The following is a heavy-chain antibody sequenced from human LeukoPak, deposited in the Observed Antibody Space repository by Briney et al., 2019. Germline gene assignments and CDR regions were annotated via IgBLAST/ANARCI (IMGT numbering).Heavy chain of an antibody. D-gene: IGHD5-18*01. J-gene: IGHJ4*02. Sequence: SETLSLTCIVSGGSVNSNTYYWGWIRQPPGKGLEWIASIYYSGTTYYNPSLRSRVTISIDTSKNQFSLKLSSVTAADTAVYYCARDLYSHNLDAEYWGQGTLVTVSS. CDR2: IYYSGTT. V-gene: IGHV4-39*07. CDR1: GGSVNSNTYY. CDR3: ARDLYSHNLDAEY.